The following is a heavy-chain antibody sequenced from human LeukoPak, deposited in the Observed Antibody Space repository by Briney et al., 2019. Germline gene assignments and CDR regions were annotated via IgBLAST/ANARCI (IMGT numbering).Heavy chain of an antibody. Sequence: PSETLSLTCVVSGDSISSYYWSWIRQPAGKGLEWIGRIHTSGSTNYNPSLKSRVTMSVDTSKNQFSLRLSSVTAADTAVYYCAIDRGLAVGGNFDYWGQGALVTVSS. CDR2: IHTSGST. D-gene: IGHD6-19*01. J-gene: IGHJ4*02. CDR3: AIDRGLAVGGNFDY. CDR1: GDSISSYY. V-gene: IGHV4-4*07.